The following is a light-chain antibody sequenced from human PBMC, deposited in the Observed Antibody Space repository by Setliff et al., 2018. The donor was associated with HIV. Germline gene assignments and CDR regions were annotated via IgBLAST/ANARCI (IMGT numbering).Light chain of an antibody. CDR2: DVS. CDR3: SSYSSSTTPYV. Sequence: QSALTQPASVSGSPGQSMTISCTGTNSDIGTYNYVSWYQQHPGKAPKLMIYDVSNRPSGISNRFSGSKSGNAASLTTSGLQAEDEADYFCSSYSSSTTPYVFGTGTKVTVL. V-gene: IGLV2-14*03. J-gene: IGLJ1*01. CDR1: NSDIGTYNY.